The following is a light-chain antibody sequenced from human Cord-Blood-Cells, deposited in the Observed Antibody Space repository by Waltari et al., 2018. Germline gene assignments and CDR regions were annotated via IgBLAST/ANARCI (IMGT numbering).Light chain of an antibody. CDR1: QSVSSY. Sequence: EIVLTQSPATLSLSPGERATITCRASQSVSSYLAWYQQKPGQAPRLLIYHASNRATGIPARFSGSGSGTDFTLTISSLEPEDFAVYYCQQRSNWPRTFGQGTRLEIK. V-gene: IGKV3-11*01. CDR2: HAS. J-gene: IGKJ5*01. CDR3: QQRSNWPRT.